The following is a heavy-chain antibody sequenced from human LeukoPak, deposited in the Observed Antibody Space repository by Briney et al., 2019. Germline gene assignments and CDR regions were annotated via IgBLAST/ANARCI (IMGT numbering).Heavy chain of an antibody. Sequence: SETLCLSCDASGDSFSTYWMSWVRQPPGKGLEWIAFVHKTGSINYNPSLKSRATISMDTSNSQFSLHVNSVTAADTAVYYCAKCGRGPANYFDSWGPGNLVTVSP. CDR2: VHKTGSI. V-gene: IGHV4-59*08. CDR3: AKCGRGPANYFDS. CDR1: GDSFSTYW. J-gene: IGHJ4*02. D-gene: IGHD2-15*01.